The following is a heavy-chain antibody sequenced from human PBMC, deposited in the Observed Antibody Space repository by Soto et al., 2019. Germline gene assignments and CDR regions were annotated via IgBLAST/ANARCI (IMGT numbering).Heavy chain of an antibody. CDR2: INAGNGDT. CDR3: TREGNYSPFDY. Sequence: ASVKVSCKASGYTFTRYGISWVRQAPGQRLEWMGWINAGNGDTKYSQKFQGRVTITRDTSASTAYMELSSLRSEDTAVYYCTREGNYSPFDYWGQGTLVTVSS. J-gene: IGHJ4*02. D-gene: IGHD4-4*01. CDR1: GYTFTRYG. V-gene: IGHV1-3*01.